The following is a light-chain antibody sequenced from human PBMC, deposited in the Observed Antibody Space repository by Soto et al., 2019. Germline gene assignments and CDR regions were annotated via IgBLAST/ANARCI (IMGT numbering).Light chain of an antibody. CDR1: ASDVGGYNY. CDR3: CSYGGRVNLV. V-gene: IGLV2-8*01. CDR2: EVT. J-gene: IGLJ2*01. Sequence: QSVLAQPPSASGSPGQSVPISCTGTASDVGGYNYVSWFQHHPGNAPKLIIYEVTKRPSGVPDRFSGSKSGNTASLTVSGLQVEDEAEYYCCSYGGRVNLVFGGGTKLTVL.